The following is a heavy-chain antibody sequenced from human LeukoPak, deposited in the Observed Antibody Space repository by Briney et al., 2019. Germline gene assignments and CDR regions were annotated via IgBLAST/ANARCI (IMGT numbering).Heavy chain of an antibody. V-gene: IGHV3-53*01. CDR3: ARGYRFGESMYFDY. J-gene: IGHJ4*02. D-gene: IGHD3-10*01. Sequence: GGSLRLSCAASGFTVSSNYMSWVRQAPGKGLEWVSVIYSGGSTYYADSVKGRFTISRDNSKNTLYLQMNSLRAEDTAVYYCARGYRFGESMYFDYWGQGTLVTVSS. CDR2: IYSGGST. CDR1: GFTVSSNY.